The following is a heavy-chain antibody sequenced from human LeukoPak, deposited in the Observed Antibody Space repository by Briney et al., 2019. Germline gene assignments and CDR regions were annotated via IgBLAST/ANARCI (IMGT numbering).Heavy chain of an antibody. Sequence: ASVNVSCKVSGYTLTELSMHWVRQAPGKGLEWMGGFDPEDGETIYAQKFQGRVTMTEDTSTDTAYMELSSLRSEDTAVYYCATWDMVRGVKQASDYWGQGTLVTVSS. CDR1: GYTLTELS. V-gene: IGHV1-24*01. CDR3: ATWDMVRGVKQASDY. D-gene: IGHD3-10*01. CDR2: FDPEDGET. J-gene: IGHJ4*02.